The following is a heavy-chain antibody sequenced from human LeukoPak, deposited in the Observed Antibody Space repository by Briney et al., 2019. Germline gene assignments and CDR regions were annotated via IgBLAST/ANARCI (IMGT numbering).Heavy chain of an antibody. V-gene: IGHV3-21*01. Sequence: GGSLRLSCAASGFTFSSYSMNWVRHAPGKGLEWVSSISSSSSYIYYADSVKGRFTISRDNAKNSLYLQMNSLRAEDTAVYYCARDLEDYDILTGYYPTAYFDYWGQGTLVTVSS. J-gene: IGHJ4*02. CDR1: GFTFSSYS. CDR2: ISSSSSYI. CDR3: ARDLEDYDILTGYYPTAYFDY. D-gene: IGHD3-9*01.